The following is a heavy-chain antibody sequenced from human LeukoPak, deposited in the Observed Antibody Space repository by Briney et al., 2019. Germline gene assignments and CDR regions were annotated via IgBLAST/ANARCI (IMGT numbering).Heavy chain of an antibody. V-gene: IGHV1-2*02. J-gene: IGHJ4*02. D-gene: IGHD3-9*01. CDR2: INPNSGGT. Sequence: GASVKVSCKASGYTFTGYYMHWVRQAPGQGLEWMGWINPNSGGTNYAQKFQGRVTMARDTSISTAYMELSRLRSDDTAVYYCAGDGHDILTGYPDYWGQGTLVTVSS. CDR3: AGDGHDILTGYPDY. CDR1: GYTFTGYY.